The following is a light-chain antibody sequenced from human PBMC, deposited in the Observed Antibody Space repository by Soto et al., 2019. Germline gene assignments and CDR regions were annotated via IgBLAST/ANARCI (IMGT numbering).Light chain of an antibody. V-gene: IGKV3-20*01. Sequence: EIVLTQSPGTLSLSPGERATLSCRASQSVSSSSYLAWYQQKPGQAPRLLIYGASSRATGIPDRFSGSGSATGFTLTISGLEPEDVAVYYCRQYGSSPSYTFGQGTKLESK. J-gene: IGKJ2*01. CDR2: GAS. CDR1: QSVSSSSY. CDR3: RQYGSSPSYT.